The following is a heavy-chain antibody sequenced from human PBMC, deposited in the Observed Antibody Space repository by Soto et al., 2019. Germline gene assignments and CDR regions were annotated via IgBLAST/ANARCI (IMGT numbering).Heavy chain of an antibody. CDR1: GGSISSSGSY. V-gene: IGHV4-39*01. Sequence: PSETLSLTCTVSGGSISSSGSYWGWIRQPPGEGLEWIGNIYYSGRTYYNPSLKTRVTISVDTSKKQFSLKLNSVTAADTAEYYCARHRSEGLDYWGQGTLVTVSS. J-gene: IGHJ4*02. CDR2: IYYSGRT. CDR3: ARHRSEGLDY.